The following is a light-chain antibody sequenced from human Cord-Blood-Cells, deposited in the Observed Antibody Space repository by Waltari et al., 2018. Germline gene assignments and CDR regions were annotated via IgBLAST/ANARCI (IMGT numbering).Light chain of an antibody. Sequence: DLQMTQPPSALSASVGDRVTITCRASQSISSYLNWYQPKPGKAPKLLIYAASSFQRGVPSRFSGSGSGTDFTLTISSLQPEDFATYYCQQSYSTPYSFGQGTKLEIK. CDR3: QQSYSTPYS. V-gene: IGKV1-39*01. J-gene: IGKJ2*01. CDR2: AAS. CDR1: QSISSY.